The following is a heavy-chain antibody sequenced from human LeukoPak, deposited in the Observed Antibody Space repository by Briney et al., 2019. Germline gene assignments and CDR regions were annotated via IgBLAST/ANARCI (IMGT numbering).Heavy chain of an antibody. Sequence: PGGSLRLSCAASGFTVFTNYMSWVRQGPGKGLEWVSIIYDDGTTYYADSVKGRSSISRDNSKNTLYLQMNSLRVESMTVYFCAGSTITIFGLGGRFDPGGQGTLVTVSS. D-gene: IGHD3-3*01. J-gene: IGHJ5*02. CDR2: IYDDGTT. CDR3: AGSTITIFGLGGRFDP. V-gene: IGHV3-53*01. CDR1: GFTVFTNY.